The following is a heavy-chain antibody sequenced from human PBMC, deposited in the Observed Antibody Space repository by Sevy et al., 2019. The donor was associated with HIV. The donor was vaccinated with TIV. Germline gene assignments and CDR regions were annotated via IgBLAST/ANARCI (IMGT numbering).Heavy chain of an antibody. CDR3: ARTPGIAVAGTGPNWFDP. Sequence: GGSLRLSCAASGFTVSSNYMSWVRQAPGKGLEWVSVIYSGGSTYYADSVKGRFTISRDNSKKTLYLQMNSLRAEDTAVYYCARTPGIAVAGTGPNWFDPWGQGTLVTVSS. CDR1: GFTVSSNY. D-gene: IGHD6-19*01. V-gene: IGHV3-66*01. J-gene: IGHJ5*02. CDR2: IYSGGST.